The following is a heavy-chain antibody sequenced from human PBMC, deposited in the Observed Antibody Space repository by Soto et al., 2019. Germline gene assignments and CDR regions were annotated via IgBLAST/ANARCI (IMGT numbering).Heavy chain of an antibody. CDR2: INHSGST. Sequence: LSLTCAVYGGSFSGYYWSWIRQPPGKGLEWIGEINHSGSTNYNPSLKSRVTISVDTSKNQFSLKLSSVTAADTAVYYCARYSGRGQDYYYGMDVWGQGTTVTVSS. J-gene: IGHJ6*02. V-gene: IGHV4-34*01. D-gene: IGHD1-26*01. CDR1: GGSFSGYY. CDR3: ARYSGRGQDYYYGMDV.